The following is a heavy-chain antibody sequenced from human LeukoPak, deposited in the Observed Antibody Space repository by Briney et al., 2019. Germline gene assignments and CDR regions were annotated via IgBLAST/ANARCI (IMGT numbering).Heavy chain of an antibody. D-gene: IGHD3-22*01. V-gene: IGHV3-74*01. CDR2: IASDESDT. J-gene: IGHJ4*02. Sequence: GGSPRLSCAASGFTFSGSAMHWVRQAPGKGLVWVSRIASDESDTKYADSVKGRFTISRDNAKNTLYLQMDSLRVEDTAVYYCARVRFHYDVWGQGALVTVSS. CDR1: GFTFSGSA. CDR3: ARVRFHYDV.